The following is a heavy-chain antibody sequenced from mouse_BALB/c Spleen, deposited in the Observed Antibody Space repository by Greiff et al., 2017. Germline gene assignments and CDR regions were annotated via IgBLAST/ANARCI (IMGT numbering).Heavy chain of an antibody. J-gene: IGHJ4*01. CDR1: GFTFSDYY. V-gene: IGHV5-4*02. CDR2: ISDGGSYT. D-gene: IGHD2-4*01. Sequence: EVQLVESGGGLVKPGGSLKLSCAASGFTFSDYYMYWVRQTPEKRLEWVATISDGGSYTYYPDSVKGRFTISRDNAKNNLYLQMSSLKSEDTAMYYCAREDDYDERLYYAMDYWGQGTSVTVSS. CDR3: AREDDYDERLYYAMDY.